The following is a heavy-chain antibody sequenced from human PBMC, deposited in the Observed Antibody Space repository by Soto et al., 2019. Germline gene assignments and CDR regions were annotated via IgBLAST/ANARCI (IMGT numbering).Heavy chain of an antibody. V-gene: IGHV4-34*01. J-gene: IGHJ4*02. CDR1: GESFSGYY. D-gene: IGHD3-16*02. CDR2: SNNSGST. Sequence: QVQLQQWGAGLLKSSETLSLTCAVYGESFSGYYWSWISQPPGEGLEWSGESNNSGSTNYNPSLKSRVTISGDTSKNQFSLKLSSVTGADTAVYYCARGRIYDYVWGSSRYHLDYWGQGTLVTVSS. CDR3: ARGRIYDYVWGSSRYHLDY.